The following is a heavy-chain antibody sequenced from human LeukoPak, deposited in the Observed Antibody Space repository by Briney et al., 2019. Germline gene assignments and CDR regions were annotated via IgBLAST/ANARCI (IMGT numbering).Heavy chain of an antibody. CDR1: GGSISSSNW. D-gene: IGHD2-15*01. CDR2: IYHSGST. J-gene: IGHJ6*03. Sequence: SGTLSLTCAVSGGSISSSNWWSWVRQPPGKGLEWIGEIYHSGSTNYNPSLKSRVTISVDTSKNQFSLKLSSVTAADTAVYYCARSVEGYCSGGSCYSYYYYMDVWGKGTTVTVSS. CDR3: ARSVEGYCSGGSCYSYYYYMDV. V-gene: IGHV4-4*02.